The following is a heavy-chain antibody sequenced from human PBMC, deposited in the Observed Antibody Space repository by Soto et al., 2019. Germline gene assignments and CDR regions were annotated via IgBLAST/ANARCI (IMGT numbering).Heavy chain of an antibody. V-gene: IGHV3-30*18. CDR1: VFIFSRYG. CDR3: AKTDRKLPLWFTIGDV. D-gene: IGHD3-10*01. J-gene: IGHJ6*02. CDR2: ISYDGRNK. Sequence: GWSLRLACSASVFIFSRYGMHWVRQAPGKGLEGVAVISYDGRNKYYTSSVKGRFTISRDNSKNTLFLQMSSLRTEDTAVYFCAKTDRKLPLWFTIGDVWGQGTTVTVSS.